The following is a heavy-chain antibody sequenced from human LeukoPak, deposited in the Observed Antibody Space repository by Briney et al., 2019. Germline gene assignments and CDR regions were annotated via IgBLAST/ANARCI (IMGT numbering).Heavy chain of an antibody. J-gene: IGHJ5*02. V-gene: IGHV4-59*01. CDR2: IYYSGST. Sequence: SETLSLTXTVSGGSISSYYWSWIRQPPGKGLEWIGYIYYSGSTNYNPSLKSRVTISVDTSKNQFSLKLSSVTAADTAVYYCARDPAPGGEYNWFDPWGQGTLVTVSS. CDR1: GGSISSYY. D-gene: IGHD3-16*01. CDR3: ARDPAPGGEYNWFDP.